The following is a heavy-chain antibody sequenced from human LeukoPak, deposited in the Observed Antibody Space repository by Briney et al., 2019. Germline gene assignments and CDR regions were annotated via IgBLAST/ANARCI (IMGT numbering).Heavy chain of an antibody. CDR2: INAGSGST. Sequence: GASVKVSCKASGYSFTSYTIHWVRQAPGQSLEWMGWINAGSGSTKYSEKFQGRVTFTRDTSADTAYMELSSLTSEDTAVFYCAKGAYDITGNYYFDHWGRGTLSSSPQ. CDR1: GYSFTSYT. D-gene: IGHD1-14*01. J-gene: IGHJ4*02. CDR3: AKGAYDITGNYYFDH. V-gene: IGHV1-3*01.